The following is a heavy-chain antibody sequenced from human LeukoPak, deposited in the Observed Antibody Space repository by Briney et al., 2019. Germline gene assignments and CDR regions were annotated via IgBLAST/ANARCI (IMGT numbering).Heavy chain of an antibody. Sequence: GASVKVSCKASGYTFTGYYMHWVRQAPGQGLEWMGWINTNTGNPTYAQGFTGRFVFSLDTSVSTAYLQISSLKAEDTAVYYCARDKPTSIAVAGTAFDPWGQGTLVTVSS. CDR1: GYTFTGYY. CDR2: INTNTGNP. D-gene: IGHD6-19*01. V-gene: IGHV7-4-1*02. CDR3: ARDKPTSIAVAGTAFDP. J-gene: IGHJ5*02.